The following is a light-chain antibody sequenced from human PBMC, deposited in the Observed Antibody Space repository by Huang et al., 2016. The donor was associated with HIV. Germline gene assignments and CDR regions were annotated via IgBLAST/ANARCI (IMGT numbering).Light chain of an antibody. J-gene: IGKJ4*01. Sequence: IQLTQSPSSLSASVGDRVTITCRASQDISSYLAWYQQKPGKAPKLLIFAASTLQSGVPSRFSGSGSGTDFTLNISSLQPEDFATYYCQQSRTFGGGTKVDIK. CDR1: QDISSY. CDR3: QQSRT. CDR2: AAS. V-gene: IGKV1-9*01.